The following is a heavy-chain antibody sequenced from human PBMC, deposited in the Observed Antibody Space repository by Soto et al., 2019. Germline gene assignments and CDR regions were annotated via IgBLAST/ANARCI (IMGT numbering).Heavy chain of an antibody. Sequence: QVQLGESGGGVVQPGRSLRLSCAASGFTFSSCGIHWVRQAPDKGLEWVAIISYDGTKKFYADSVKGRFTISRDNSKNTLYLQMNSLRAEDTAVYYCVKDSGSYGLDYWGKGTLVTVS. V-gene: IGHV3-30*18. CDR2: ISYDGTKK. CDR3: VKDSGSYGLDY. J-gene: IGHJ4*02. CDR1: GFTFSSCG. D-gene: IGHD1-26*01.